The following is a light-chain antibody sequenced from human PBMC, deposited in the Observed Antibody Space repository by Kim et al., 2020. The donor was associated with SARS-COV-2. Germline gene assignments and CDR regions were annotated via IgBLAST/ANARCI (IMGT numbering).Light chain of an antibody. V-gene: IGKV3-15*01. CDR1: QRVSSN. CDR3: QQYNNFRT. CDR2: DAS. Sequence: SVSPGERATLSCRASQRVSSNLVWYQQKPGQAPRLLIYDASTRATGIPARFSGSGSGTEFTLTISSLQSEDFAVYYCQQYNNFRTFGQGTKVDIK. J-gene: IGKJ1*01.